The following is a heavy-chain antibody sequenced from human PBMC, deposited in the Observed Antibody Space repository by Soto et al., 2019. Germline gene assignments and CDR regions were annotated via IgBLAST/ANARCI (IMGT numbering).Heavy chain of an antibody. CDR3: ARGGRYDILTGALYGMDV. D-gene: IGHD3-9*01. Sequence: QVQLVQSGAEVTKPGASVKVSCKASGYTFTSYGISWVRQAPGQGLEWMGWISTYNGNTNYAQKLQCRVTMTTDTSTSTAYMELRSLRSDDTAVYYCARGGRYDILTGALYGMDVWGQGTTVTVSS. CDR1: GYTFTSYG. CDR2: ISTYNGNT. V-gene: IGHV1-18*01. J-gene: IGHJ6*02.